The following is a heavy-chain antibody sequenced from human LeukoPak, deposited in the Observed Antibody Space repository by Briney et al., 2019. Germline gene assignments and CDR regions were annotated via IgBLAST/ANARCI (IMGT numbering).Heavy chain of an antibody. CDR3: ATSMVRGVIKGY. D-gene: IGHD3-10*01. V-gene: IGHV4-34*01. CDR2: INHSGST. CDR1: GRSFSGYY. J-gene: IGHJ4*02. Sequence: WETLSLTCAVYGRSFSGYYRSWVRQPPGKGLEWIGEINHSGSTNYNPSLKSRVTISVDTSKNQFSLKLSSVTAANTAVYYGATSMVRGVIKGYWGQGTLVTVSS.